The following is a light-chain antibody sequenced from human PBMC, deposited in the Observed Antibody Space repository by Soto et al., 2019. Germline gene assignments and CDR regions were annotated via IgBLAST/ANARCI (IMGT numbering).Light chain of an antibody. CDR2: EVS. V-gene: IGLV2-18*02. CDR1: SSDVGSYNR. Sequence: QSALPQPPSVYGSPGQSVAISCTGTSSDVGSYNRVAWYQQPPGTAPKLMIYEVSNRPSGVPDRFSGSKSGNTASLTISGLQAEDEADYCSSFTSSSTYVFGTGTQLTVL. J-gene: IGLJ1*01. CDR3: SSFTSSSTYV.